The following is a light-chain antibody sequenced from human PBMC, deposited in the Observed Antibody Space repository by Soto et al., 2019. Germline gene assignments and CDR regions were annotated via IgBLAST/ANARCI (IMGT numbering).Light chain of an antibody. CDR2: GAS. Sequence: EIVMTQSPATLSVSPGERATLSCRASQSVSSNLAWHQQKPGQAPRLLIYGASTRATGIPARFSGSGSGTEFTLTISSLQSEDFAVYDCQQYNNWPPWTIGQGIKVEIK. CDR3: QQYNNWPPWT. CDR1: QSVSSN. J-gene: IGKJ1*01. V-gene: IGKV3-15*01.